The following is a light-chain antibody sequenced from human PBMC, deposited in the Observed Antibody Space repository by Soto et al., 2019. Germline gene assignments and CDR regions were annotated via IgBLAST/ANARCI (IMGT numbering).Light chain of an antibody. CDR1: QSVSSY. J-gene: IGKJ4*01. V-gene: IGKV3-11*01. CDR2: DAS. CDR3: QWRSNWPAFT. Sequence: EIVLTQSPATLSLSPGERATLSCRASQSVSSYLAWYQQKPGQAPRLLIYDASNRATGIPARFSGSGSGTASTLTISRLEPDDFAVYYCQWRSNWPAFTFGGGTKVEIK.